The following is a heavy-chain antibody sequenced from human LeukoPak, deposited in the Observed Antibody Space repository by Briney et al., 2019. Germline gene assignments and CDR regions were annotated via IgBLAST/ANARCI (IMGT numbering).Heavy chain of an antibody. V-gene: IGHV3-7*01. CDR1: GFTFSSYW. CDR3: ARQSYSSGYYYDY. Sequence: GGSLRLSCAASGFTFSSYWMSWVRQAPGKGLEWVANIKQDGSEKFYMDSVKGRFTFSRDNAKNSLYLQMNSLRPEDTAVYYCARQSYSSGYYYDYWGQGTLVTVSS. CDR2: IKQDGSEK. J-gene: IGHJ4*02. D-gene: IGHD3-22*01.